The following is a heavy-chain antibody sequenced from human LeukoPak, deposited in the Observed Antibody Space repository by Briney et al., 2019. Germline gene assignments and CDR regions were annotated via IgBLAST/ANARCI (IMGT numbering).Heavy chain of an antibody. CDR1: GFTFDDYT. D-gene: IGHD6-25*01. CDR2: ISWDGGST. CDR3: AKGLFSGGGDIDY. Sequence: GGSLRLSCAASGFTFDDYTMHWVRQAPGKGLEWVSLISWDGGSTYYADSVKGRFTISRDNSKNSLYLQMNSLRTEDTASYYCAKGLFSGGGDIDYWGQGTLVTVSS. V-gene: IGHV3-43*01. J-gene: IGHJ4*02.